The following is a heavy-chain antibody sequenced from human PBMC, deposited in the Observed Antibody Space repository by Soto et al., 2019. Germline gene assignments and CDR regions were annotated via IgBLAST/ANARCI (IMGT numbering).Heavy chain of an antibody. Sequence: ASVKVSCKASGYTFTGYYMHWVRQAPGQGLEWMGWINPNSGGTNYAQKFQGWVTMTRDTSISTAYMELRSLRSDDTAVYYCARFRLILGYCSGGSCDSYFDYWGQGTLVTVSS. J-gene: IGHJ4*02. CDR1: GYTFTGYY. CDR2: INPNSGGT. D-gene: IGHD2-15*01. CDR3: ARFRLILGYCSGGSCDSYFDY. V-gene: IGHV1-2*04.